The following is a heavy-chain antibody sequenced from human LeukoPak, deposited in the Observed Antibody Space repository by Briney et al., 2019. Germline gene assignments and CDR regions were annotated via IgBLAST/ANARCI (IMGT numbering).Heavy chain of an antibody. Sequence: SVKVSCKASGGTFSSYAISWVRQAPGQGLEWMGGIIPIFGTANYAQKFQGRDTITTGESTSTAYMELSSLRSEDTAVYYCARDSGTEPYMGKLDYWGQGTLVTVSS. D-gene: IGHD1-14*01. CDR2: IIPIFGTA. V-gene: IGHV1-69*05. CDR3: ARDSGTEPYMGKLDY. CDR1: GGTFSSYA. J-gene: IGHJ4*02.